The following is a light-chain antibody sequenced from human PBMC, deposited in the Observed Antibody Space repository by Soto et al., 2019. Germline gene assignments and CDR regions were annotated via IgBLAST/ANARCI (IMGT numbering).Light chain of an antibody. J-gene: IGLJ1*01. Sequence: QSVLTQPASVSGSPGQSITISCTGTSSDVGSYNLVSWYLQHPGKAPKLMIYEGSKRPSGVSNRFSGSKSGNTASLTISGLQAEDEADYYCCSYAGSSTSYVFGTGTKVTVL. CDR2: EGS. CDR3: CSYAGSSTSYV. V-gene: IGLV2-23*01. CDR1: SSDVGSYNL.